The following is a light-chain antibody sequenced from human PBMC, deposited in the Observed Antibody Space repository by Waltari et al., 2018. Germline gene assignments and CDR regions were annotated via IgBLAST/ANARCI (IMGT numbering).Light chain of an antibody. CDR2: TND. J-gene: IGLJ2*01. V-gene: IGLV1-47*02. CDR1: SSNIGSNY. CDR3: AAWDDTLSAVV. Sequence: QSVLTQPPSTSGTPGPRVTISCSGSSSNIGSNYVYWYQHLPGTAPKLLIYTNDQRPSGVPDRFSGSKSGTSASLAISGLQSDDESDYFCAAWDDTLSAVVFGGGTKLTVL.